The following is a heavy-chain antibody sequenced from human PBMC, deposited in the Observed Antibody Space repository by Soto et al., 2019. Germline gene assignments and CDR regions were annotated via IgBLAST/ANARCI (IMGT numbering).Heavy chain of an antibody. CDR1: GFTFNSYA. CDR2: ISGSGGTT. Sequence: EVQLLESGGGLVQPGGSLRLSCGGSGFTFNSYAMTWVRQAPGKGLEWVSAISGSGGTTYYANSVKGRFTISRDQSKDTLYLQINSLRSEDTAIYYCAKDRHYGSGTYSDSYLDSWGQGTLATVSS. CDR3: AKDRHYGSGTYSDSYLDS. D-gene: IGHD3-10*01. J-gene: IGHJ4*02. V-gene: IGHV3-23*01.